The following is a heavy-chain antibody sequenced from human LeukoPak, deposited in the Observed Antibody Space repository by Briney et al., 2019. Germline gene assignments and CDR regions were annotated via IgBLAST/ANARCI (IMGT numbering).Heavy chain of an antibody. CDR3: AGVSESGWYYFDY. V-gene: IGHV3-66*01. Sequence: GGSLTLSCAASGFTVSSKYMSWVRQAPGKGLEWVSVIYSGGSTYYADSVKGRFTISRDNSKNTVYLQMNSLRAEDTAVYYCAGVSESGWYYFDYWGQGTLVTVSS. D-gene: IGHD6-19*01. CDR1: GFTVSSKY. J-gene: IGHJ4*02. CDR2: IYSGGST.